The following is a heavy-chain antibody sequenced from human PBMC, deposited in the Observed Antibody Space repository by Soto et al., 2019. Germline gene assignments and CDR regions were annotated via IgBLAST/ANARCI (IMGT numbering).Heavy chain of an antibody. D-gene: IGHD3-10*01. CDR1: GFSLSTSGVG. J-gene: IGHJ5*02. Sequence: QITLKESGPTLVKPTQTLTLTCTFSGFSLSTSGVGVGWIRQPPGKALEWLALIYWNDDERYSPSLKSRLTITKDTSKNQVVLTMTNMDPVDTATYYCAHRGKISGGKNWFDPWGQGTLVTVSS. CDR2: IYWNDDE. V-gene: IGHV2-5*01. CDR3: AHRGKISGGKNWFDP.